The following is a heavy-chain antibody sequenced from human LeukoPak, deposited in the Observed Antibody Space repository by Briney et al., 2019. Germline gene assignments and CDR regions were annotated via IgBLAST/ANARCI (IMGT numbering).Heavy chain of an antibody. Sequence: GASVKVSCKASGYTFTGYYMHWARQAPGQGLGWMGRINPNSGGTNYAQKFQGRVTMTRDTSISTAYMELSRLRSDDTAVYYCARGLRYGSGSYSDYWGQGTLVTVSS. CDR2: INPNSGGT. J-gene: IGHJ4*02. CDR1: GYTFTGYY. D-gene: IGHD3-10*01. CDR3: ARGLRYGSGSYSDY. V-gene: IGHV1-2*06.